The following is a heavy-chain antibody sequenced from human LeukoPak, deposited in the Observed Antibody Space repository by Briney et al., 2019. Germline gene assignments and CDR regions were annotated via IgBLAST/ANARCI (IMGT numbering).Heavy chain of an antibody. Sequence: ASVKVSCKASGYAFTGHYMHWVRQAPGQGPEWMGWIDPNSGGTDYAQRCQGRVTMTRDTSINAIYMELSSLRSDDTAVYCCARERVSVAGWFDPWGQGTLVTVSS. J-gene: IGHJ5*02. CDR2: IDPNSGGT. CDR3: ARERVSVAGWFDP. CDR1: GYAFTGHY. D-gene: IGHD6-19*01. V-gene: IGHV1-2*02.